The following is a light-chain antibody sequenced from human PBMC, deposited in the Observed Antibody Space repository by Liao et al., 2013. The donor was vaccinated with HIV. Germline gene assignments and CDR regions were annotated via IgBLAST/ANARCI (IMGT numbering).Light chain of an antibody. V-gene: IGLV3-25*02. CDR1: TLAKHY. CDR2: KDT. J-gene: IGLJ2*01. CDR3: QVWDSSSDLVV. Sequence: SYELTQPPSVSVSPGQTARITCSGDTLAKHYTYWYRQKPGQAPVLVMYKDTERPSGIPERFSGSNSGNTATLTISRVEAGDEADYYCQVWDSSSDLVVFGGGTKLTVL.